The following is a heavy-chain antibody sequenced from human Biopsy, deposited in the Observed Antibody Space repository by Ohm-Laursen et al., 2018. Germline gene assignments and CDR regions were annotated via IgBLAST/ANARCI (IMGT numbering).Heavy chain of an antibody. CDR3: AKDRRTMRIWYFDL. J-gene: IGHJ2*01. V-gene: IGHV1-18*01. Sequence: ASVKVSCKTSGYAFDTDGITWVRQAPGQGLEWMGWVSGYNGNTNYAQKLQGRVTMTIDTSTSTVYMELRSLRSDDTAVYYCAKDRRTMRIWYFDLWGRGTLVTVSS. CDR1: GYAFDTDG. CDR2: VSGYNGNT. D-gene: IGHD4/OR15-4a*01.